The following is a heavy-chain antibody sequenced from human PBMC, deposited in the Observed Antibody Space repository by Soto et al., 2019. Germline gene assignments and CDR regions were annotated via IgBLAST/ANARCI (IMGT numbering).Heavy chain of an antibody. CDR2: IKQDGSEK. Sequence: GGSLRLSCAASGFSFSSYWMSWVRQAPGKGLEWAANIKQDGSEKYYVDSVKGRFTISRDNAQNSLNLQMNSLRAEDTAVYYCARLYSGYDYYYYYYMDVWGKGTTVTVSS. V-gene: IGHV3-7*01. D-gene: IGHD5-12*01. CDR3: ARLYSGYDYYYYYYMDV. J-gene: IGHJ6*03. CDR1: GFSFSSYW.